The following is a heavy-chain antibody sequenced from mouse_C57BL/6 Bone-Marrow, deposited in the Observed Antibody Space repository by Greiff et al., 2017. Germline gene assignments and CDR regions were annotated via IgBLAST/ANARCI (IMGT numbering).Heavy chain of an antibody. D-gene: IGHD3-2*02. CDR2: IAPSDSYT. J-gene: IGHJ2*01. V-gene: IGHV1-69*01. CDR1: GYPFPSSW. Sequence: VQLQQPGPELVIPGASVTLSCKASGYPFPSSWMHWVKQRPGQGLEWLGEIAPSDSYTNYNQKFKGKSTLTVDKSSSTAYMQLSSLTSEDSAVYYCARQLRLFDYWGQGTTLTVSS. CDR3: ARQLRLFDY.